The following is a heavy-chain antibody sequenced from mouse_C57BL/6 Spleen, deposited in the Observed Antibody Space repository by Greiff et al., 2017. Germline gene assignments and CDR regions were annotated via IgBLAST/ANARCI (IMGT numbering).Heavy chain of an antibody. CDR3: ADRSVGATRYFDV. J-gene: IGHJ1*03. CDR2: IHPNSGST. CDR1: GYTFTSYW. Sequence: QVQLKQPGAELVKPGASVKLSCKASGYTFTSYWMHWVKQRPGQGLEWIGMIHPNSGSTNYNEKFKSKATLTVDKSSSPAYMLLSSLTSEASAVYFCADRSVGATRYFDVWGTGTTVTVSS. V-gene: IGHV1-64*01. D-gene: IGHD1-1*01.